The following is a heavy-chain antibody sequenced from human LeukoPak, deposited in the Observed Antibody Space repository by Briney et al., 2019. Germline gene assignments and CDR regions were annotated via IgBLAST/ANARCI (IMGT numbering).Heavy chain of an antibody. V-gene: IGHV1-2*04. D-gene: IGHD6-13*01. CDR3: ARGSPVAAAGKAYFHH. Sequence: ASVKVSCKASGYTFTDYYMHWVRQAPGQGLEWMGWINPNSGDTNFAQEFQGWVTMTRDTSISTAYIELSRSRSDDTAMYYCARGSPVAAAGKAYFHHWGQGTLVTVSS. CDR2: INPNSGDT. J-gene: IGHJ1*01. CDR1: GYTFTDYY.